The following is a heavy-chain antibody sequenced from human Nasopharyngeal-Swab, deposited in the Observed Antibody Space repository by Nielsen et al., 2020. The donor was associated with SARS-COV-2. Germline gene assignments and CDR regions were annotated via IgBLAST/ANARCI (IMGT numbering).Heavy chain of an antibody. CDR1: AFPFSSYD. Sequence: LTCAASAFPFSSYDTHWVRQATGKGLEWVSAIGTAGDTYYPGSVQGRFTISRENAKNSLYPQMNSLRAGDTAVYYCARAHYGGTYYYYYGMDVWGQGTTVTVSS. CDR3: ARAHYGGTYYYYYGMDV. D-gene: IGHD4-23*01. CDR2: IGTAGDT. V-gene: IGHV3-13*01. J-gene: IGHJ6*02.